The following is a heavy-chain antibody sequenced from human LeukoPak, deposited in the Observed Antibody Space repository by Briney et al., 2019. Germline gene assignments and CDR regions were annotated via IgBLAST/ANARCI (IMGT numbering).Heavy chain of an antibody. CDR2: INPNSGGT. D-gene: IGHD2-2*01. J-gene: IGHJ4*02. V-gene: IGHV1-2*02. Sequence: ASVKVSRKASGYTFTGYYMHWVRQAPGQGLEWMGWINPNSGGTNYAQKFQGRVTMTRDTSISTAYMELSRLRSDDTAVYYCARALYIVVVPAALAYWGQGTLVTVSS. CDR1: GYTFTGYY. CDR3: ARALYIVVVPAALAY.